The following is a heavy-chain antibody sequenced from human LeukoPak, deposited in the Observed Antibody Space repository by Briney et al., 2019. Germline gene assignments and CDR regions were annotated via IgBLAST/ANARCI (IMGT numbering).Heavy chain of an antibody. CDR1: GGSFSGYY. CDR2: IYYSGST. J-gene: IGHJ4*02. CDR3: ARNAYYYDSSGYRLNDY. D-gene: IGHD3-22*01. V-gene: IGHV4-34*01. Sequence: PSETLSLTCAVYGGSFSGYYWSWIRQPPGKGLEWIGSIYYSGSTYYNPSLKSRVTISVDTSKNQFSLKLSSVTAADTAVYYCARNAYYYDSSGYRLNDYWGQGTLVTVSS.